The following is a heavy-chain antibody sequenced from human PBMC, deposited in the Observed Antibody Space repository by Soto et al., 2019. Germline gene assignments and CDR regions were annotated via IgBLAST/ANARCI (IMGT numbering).Heavy chain of an antibody. D-gene: IGHD4-4*01. Sequence: GGSLRLSCAASGFTFSSYGMHWVRQAPGKGLEWVAVIWYDGSNKYYADSVKGRFTISRDNSKNTLYLQMNSLRAEDTAVYYCARASTDYSNYEYYYYMDVWGKGTTVTVSS. CDR1: GFTFSSYG. V-gene: IGHV3-33*01. CDR3: ARASTDYSNYEYYYYMDV. J-gene: IGHJ6*03. CDR2: IWYDGSNK.